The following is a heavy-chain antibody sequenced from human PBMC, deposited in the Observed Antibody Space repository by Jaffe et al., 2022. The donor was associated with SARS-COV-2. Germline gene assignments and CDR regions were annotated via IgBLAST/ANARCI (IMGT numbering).Heavy chain of an antibody. J-gene: IGHJ6*02. V-gene: IGHV4-61*02. CDR3: ARSFSPYSSGWYPYYYYGMDV. D-gene: IGHD6-19*01. Sequence: QVQLQESGPGLVKPSQTLSLTCTVSGGSISSGSYYWSWIRQPAGKGLEWIGRIYTSGSTNYNPSLKSRVTISVDTSKNQFSLKLSSVTAADTAVYYCARSFSPYSSGWYPYYYYGMDVWGQGTTVTVSS. CDR2: IYTSGST. CDR1: GGSISSGSYY.